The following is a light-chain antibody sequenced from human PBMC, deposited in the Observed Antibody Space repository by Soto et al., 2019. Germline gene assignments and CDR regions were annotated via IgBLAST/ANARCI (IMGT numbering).Light chain of an antibody. CDR3: SSYTTINTVVV. CDR2: DVT. V-gene: IGLV2-14*03. J-gene: IGLJ3*02. CDR1: SSDIGAYNY. Sequence: QSALTQPASVSGSPGQSITFSCTGTSSDIGAYNYVSWDQHHPGKAPKLLIYDVTDRPSGVSDRFSGSKSGTTASLTISGLQAEDEADYFCSSYTTINTVVVFGGGTKVTVL.